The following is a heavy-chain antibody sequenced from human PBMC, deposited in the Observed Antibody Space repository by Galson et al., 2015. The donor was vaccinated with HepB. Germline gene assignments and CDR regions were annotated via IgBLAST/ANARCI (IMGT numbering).Heavy chain of an antibody. CDR3: TRVRRLARGMDV. CDR2: TYYRSKWYN. D-gene: IGHD5-12*01. V-gene: IGHV6-1*01. Sequence: CAISGDSASTNIVAWNWIRQSPSRGLEWLGRTYYRSKWYNDYAVSVQSRITINPDTSRNQFSLQLNSVTPEDTGVYYCTRVRRLARGMDVWGQGTTVTVSS. J-gene: IGHJ6*02. CDR1: GDSASTNIVA.